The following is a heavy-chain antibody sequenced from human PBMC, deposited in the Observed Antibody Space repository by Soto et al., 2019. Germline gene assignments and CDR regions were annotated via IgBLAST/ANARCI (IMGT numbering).Heavy chain of an antibody. CDR1: GDSVSSNSAA. V-gene: IGHV6-1*01. J-gene: IGHJ3*02. D-gene: IGHD3-22*01. Sequence: LSLTCAISGDSVSSNSAAWNWIRQSPSRGLEWLGRTYYGSKWNNDYAVSVKSRITINPDTSKNQFSLQLNSVTPEDTAVYYCARDSYYDSSCYPRDVSFDIWGKGTMVTVSS. CDR2: TYYGSKWNN. CDR3: ARDSYYDSSCYPRDVSFDI.